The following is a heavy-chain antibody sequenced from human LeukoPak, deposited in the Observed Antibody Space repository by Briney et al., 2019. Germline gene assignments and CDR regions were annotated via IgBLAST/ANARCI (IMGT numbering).Heavy chain of an antibody. V-gene: IGHV3-30*04. CDR2: ISYDGGNK. D-gene: IGHD2-15*01. CDR3: ARDGDCSGGSCYWEYFQH. CDR1: GFTFSSYA. J-gene: IGHJ1*01. Sequence: GGSLRLSCAASGFTFSSYAMHWVRQAPGKGLEWVSDISYDGGNKNYPDYVKGRFTISRDNSKNTLYLQMNSLRAEDAAVYYCARDGDCSGGSCYWEYFQHWGQGTLVTVSS.